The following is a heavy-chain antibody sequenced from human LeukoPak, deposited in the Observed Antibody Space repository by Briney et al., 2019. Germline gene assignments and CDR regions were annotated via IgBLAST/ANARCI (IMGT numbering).Heavy chain of an antibody. V-gene: IGHV1-3*01. CDR1: GYTFTSYA. Sequence: ASVKVSCKASGYTFTSYAMHWVRQAPGQRLEWMGWINAGNGNTKYSQKFQGRVTMTRDTSTSTVYMELSSLRSEDTAVYYCARDRPLREPYCSSTSCYSGNDYWGQGTLVTVSS. CDR3: ARDRPLREPYCSSTSCYSGNDY. J-gene: IGHJ4*02. CDR2: INAGNGNT. D-gene: IGHD2-2*02.